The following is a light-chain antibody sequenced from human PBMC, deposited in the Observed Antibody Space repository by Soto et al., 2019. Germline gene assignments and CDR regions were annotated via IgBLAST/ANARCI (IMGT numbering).Light chain of an antibody. CDR1: QSVSSSY. CDR2: DTS. Sequence: EIVLTQSPGTLSLSPGGRATLSCRASQSVSSSYLVWYQQKPGQAPRLLIYDTSSRATGIPDRFSGSGSGTDFTLTISRLEPEDFAVYYCQQYAGSPWTFGQGTKVDIK. V-gene: IGKV3-20*01. CDR3: QQYAGSPWT. J-gene: IGKJ1*01.